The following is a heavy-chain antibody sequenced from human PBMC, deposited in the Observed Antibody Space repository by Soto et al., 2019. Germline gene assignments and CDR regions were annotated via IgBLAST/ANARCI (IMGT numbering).Heavy chain of an antibody. Sequence: QVQLQESGPGLVRPAETLSLTCSVSTGSMRTYYWTWIRQSPGKGLEWIGQISHTGRTKYNPSLESRVTISVGTSRKQFSLKLTSVTAADTALYYCARDDTTGLFDFWGQGTLVTVS. CDR1: TGSMRTYY. J-gene: IGHJ4*02. CDR3: ARDDTTGLFDF. CDR2: ISHTGRT. V-gene: IGHV4-59*01. D-gene: IGHD4-17*01.